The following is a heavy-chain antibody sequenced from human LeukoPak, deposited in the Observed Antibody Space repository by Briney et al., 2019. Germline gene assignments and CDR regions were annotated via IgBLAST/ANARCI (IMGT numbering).Heavy chain of an antibody. V-gene: IGHV4-59*12. Sequence: SETLSLTCTVSGGSISTYYWTWIRQPPGKGLEWIAYIDYSGSTNYNPSLKSRVTMSVDTSKNQFSLKLSSVTAADTAVYYCARETRGEKRAFDIWGQGTMVTVSS. CDR3: ARETRGEKRAFDI. CDR2: IDYSGST. CDR1: GGSISTYY. J-gene: IGHJ3*02. D-gene: IGHD3-10*01.